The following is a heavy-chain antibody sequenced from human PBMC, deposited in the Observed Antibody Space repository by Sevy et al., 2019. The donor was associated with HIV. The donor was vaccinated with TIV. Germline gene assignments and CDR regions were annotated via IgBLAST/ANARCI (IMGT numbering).Heavy chain of an antibody. V-gene: IGHV1-2*02. Sequence: ASVKVSCKASGYTFTAYYLHWVRQAPGQGLEWMGWINPNSDGTNYAQKFQDRVTMTTDTSLTTAYMELHRLTSDDTAVYYCARDYDCWSGSTHLLYWGQGTLVTVSS. CDR3: ARDYDCWSGSTHLLY. D-gene: IGHD3-3*01. J-gene: IGHJ4*02. CDR2: INPNSDGT. CDR1: GYTFTAYY.